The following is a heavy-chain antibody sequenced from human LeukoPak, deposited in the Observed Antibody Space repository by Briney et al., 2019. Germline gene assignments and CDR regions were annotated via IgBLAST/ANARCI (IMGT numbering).Heavy chain of an antibody. Sequence: GGSLRLSCAASGFGLSGYWMTWVRQAPGKGLEWAANINRDGSQKNHVDSVQGRFTISRDNAKNSLYLQMNSLTAEDTAAYYCASPGYSSGWLVPDYYYYMDVWGKGTTVTVSS. D-gene: IGHD6-19*01. V-gene: IGHV3-7*01. J-gene: IGHJ6*03. CDR1: GFGLSGYW. CDR3: ASPGYSSGWLVPDYYYYMDV. CDR2: INRDGSQK.